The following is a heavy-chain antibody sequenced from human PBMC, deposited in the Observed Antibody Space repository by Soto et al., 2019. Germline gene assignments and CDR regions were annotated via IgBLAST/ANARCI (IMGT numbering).Heavy chain of an antibody. V-gene: IGHV3-11*05. CDR1: GFTFRDYY. D-gene: IGHD3-3*01. J-gene: IGHJ4*02. CDR2: ISGSSSDT. CDR3: ATGLRRLSD. Sequence: QVQLVESGGGLVKPGGSLRLSCAASGFTFRDYYMRWIRQAPGKGLESLSYISGSSSDTNYADSVRGRFTISRDNAKNSLYLQMNSLRAEDTAMYYCATGLRRLSDWGQGTLVIVSS.